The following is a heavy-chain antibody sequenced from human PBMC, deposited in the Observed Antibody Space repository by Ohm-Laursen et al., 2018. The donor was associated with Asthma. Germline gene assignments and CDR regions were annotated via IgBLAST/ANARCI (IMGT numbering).Heavy chain of an antibody. V-gene: IGHV3-21*01. Sequence: SLRLSCAASGYTFSRYSIHWVRQIPGKGLELVASISTASSFIYYADSVRGRFTTSRDNARNSVYLRMNSLRAEDTALYYCARIGPEWELPGREYSLHHWGEGTLVTVSS. D-gene: IGHD1-26*01. CDR1: GYTFSRYS. CDR3: ARIGPEWELPGREYSLHH. CDR2: ISTASSFI. J-gene: IGHJ1*01.